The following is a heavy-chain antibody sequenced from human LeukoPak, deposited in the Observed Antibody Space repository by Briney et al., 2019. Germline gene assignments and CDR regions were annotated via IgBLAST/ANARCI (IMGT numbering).Heavy chain of an antibody. CDR3: ARDLEGGVMESYAFDI. CDR1: GYTFTGYY. V-gene: IGHV1-2*02. J-gene: IGHJ3*02. CDR2: INPNSGGT. Sequence: GASVTVSCKASGYTFTGYYMHWVRQAPGQGLEWMGWINPNSGGTNYAQKFQGRVTMTRDTSISTAYMELSRLRSDDTAVYYCARDLEGGVMESYAFDIWGQGTMVTVSS. D-gene: IGHD3-16*01.